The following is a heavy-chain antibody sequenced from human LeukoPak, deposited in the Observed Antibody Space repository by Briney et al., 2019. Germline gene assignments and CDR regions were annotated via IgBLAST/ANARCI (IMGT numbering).Heavy chain of an antibody. J-gene: IGHJ4*02. CDR3: ARDGEMATKLYYFDY. Sequence: ALVKVSCKTSGYTFTSYYMHWVRQAPGQGLEWMGIINPSSGSTSNAQNFQGRVTMTRDTSTSTVYMELSSLRSEDTALYYCARDGEMATKLYYFDYWGQGTLVTVSS. V-gene: IGHV1-46*01. CDR2: INPSSGST. CDR1: GYTFTSYY. D-gene: IGHD5-24*01.